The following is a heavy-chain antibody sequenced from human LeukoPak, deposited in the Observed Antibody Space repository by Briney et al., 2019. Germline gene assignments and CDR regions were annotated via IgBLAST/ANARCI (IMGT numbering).Heavy chain of an antibody. D-gene: IGHD5-18*01. CDR3: ANDLGWIQLNLG. V-gene: IGHV3-23*01. CDR1: GFTFSSYG. Sequence: GGTLRLSCAASGFTFSSYGMSWVRQAPGKGLEWVSGITGNGATTYYADSVKGRFTISRDNSRNTVYLQMSSLRAEDTAVYYCANDLGWIQLNLGRGQGTLVNVSS. J-gene: IGHJ4*02. CDR2: ITGNGATT.